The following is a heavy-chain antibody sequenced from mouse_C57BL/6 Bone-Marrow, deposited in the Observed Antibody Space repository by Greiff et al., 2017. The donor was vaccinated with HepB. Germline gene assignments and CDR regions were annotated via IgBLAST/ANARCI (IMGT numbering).Heavy chain of an antibody. CDR3: ARLITGGAYYFDY. V-gene: IGHV2-2*01. J-gene: IGHJ2*01. CDR2: IWSGGST. CDR1: GFSLTSYG. D-gene: IGHD2-4*01. Sequence: QVQLQQSGPGLVQPSQSLSITCTVSGFSLTSYGVHWVRQSPGKGLEWLGVIWSGGSTDYNAAFISRLSISKDNSKSQVFFKMNSLQADDTAIYYCARLITGGAYYFDYWGQGTTLTVSS.